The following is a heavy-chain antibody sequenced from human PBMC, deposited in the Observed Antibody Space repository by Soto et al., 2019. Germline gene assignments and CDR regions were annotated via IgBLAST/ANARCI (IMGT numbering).Heavy chain of an antibody. D-gene: IGHD3-3*01. V-gene: IGHV3-23*01. CDR1: GFTFSSYA. J-gene: IGHJ5*02. CDR2: ISGSGGSI. Sequence: GGSLRLSCAASGFTFSSYAMSWVRQAPGKGLEWVSAISGSGGSIYYADSVKGRFTISRDNSKNTLYLQMNSLRAEDTAVYYCANDFWSGPARYNWFDPWGQGTLVTVSS. CDR3: ANDFWSGPARYNWFDP.